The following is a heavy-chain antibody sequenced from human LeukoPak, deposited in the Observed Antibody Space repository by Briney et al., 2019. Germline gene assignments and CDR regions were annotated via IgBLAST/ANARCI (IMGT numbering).Heavy chain of an antibody. CDR2: ISAYNGNT. V-gene: IGHV1-18*01. CDR3: ARYCSSTSCYKESDY. J-gene: IGHJ4*02. Sequence: ASVKVSCKASGYTFTSYGISWVRQAPGQGLEWMGWISAYNGNTNYAQKLQGRVTMTTDTSTSTAYMELRSLRSDDTAVYYRARYCSSTSCYKESDYWGQGTLVTVSS. D-gene: IGHD2-2*02. CDR1: GYTFTSYG.